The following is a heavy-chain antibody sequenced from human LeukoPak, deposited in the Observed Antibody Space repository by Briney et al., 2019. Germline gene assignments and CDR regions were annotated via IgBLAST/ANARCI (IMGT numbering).Heavy chain of an antibody. CDR2: INPSGGST. CDR3: ARDHSGYSGYVLHYNWFDP. Sequence: ASVTVSCTSSGYTFTSYYMHWVRQAPGQGLEWMGIINPSGGSTSYAQKFQGRVTMTRDTSTSTVYMELSSLRSEDTAVYYCARDHSGYSGYVLHYNWFDPWGQGTLVTVSS. D-gene: IGHD5-12*01. J-gene: IGHJ5*02. V-gene: IGHV1-46*01. CDR1: GYTFTSYY.